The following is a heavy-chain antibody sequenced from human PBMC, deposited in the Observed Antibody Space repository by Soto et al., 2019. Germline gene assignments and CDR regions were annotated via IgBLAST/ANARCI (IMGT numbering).Heavy chain of an antibody. CDR2: INWSGEMI. CDR1: GFKFDDYA. Sequence: EVQLVESGGAMVHPGGSLRLSWVASGFKFDDYAIHWVRQVAGKCLEWVSAINWSGEMIAYADSVKGRSTISRDNAKNYVSLQINSLRREDAAVYYCARDRIGRFYAIDVWGQGTTVTVSS. J-gene: IGHJ6*02. D-gene: IGHD2-15*01. V-gene: IGHV3-9*01. CDR3: ARDRIGRFYAIDV.